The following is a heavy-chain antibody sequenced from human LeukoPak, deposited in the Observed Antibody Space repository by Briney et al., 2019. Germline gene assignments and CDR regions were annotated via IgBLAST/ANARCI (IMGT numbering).Heavy chain of an antibody. Sequence: GGSLRLSCVASGFSFTHNVMAWVRQTPGKGLEWVSAISSSDDITYYADSVKGRFTISRDNLKNTLYLQMKSLRAEDPAVYYCAQDSPYTSMAAWGQGTLVTVSS. CDR3: AQDSPYTSMAA. V-gene: IGHV3-23*01. CDR2: ISSSDDIT. CDR1: GFSFTHNV. D-gene: IGHD5-18*01. J-gene: IGHJ5*02.